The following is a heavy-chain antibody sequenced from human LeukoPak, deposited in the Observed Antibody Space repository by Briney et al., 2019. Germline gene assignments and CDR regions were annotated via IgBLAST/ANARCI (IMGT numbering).Heavy chain of an antibody. CDR3: AKDLHYNDGRWEFDP. D-gene: IGHD5-24*01. Sequence: GGSLRLSCAASGFTFSTLAMTWVRQAPGKGLEWVSGVVGGGTTYYADSVKGRFTLSKDNSKKTVYLQMNSLRVEDTAIYYCAKDLHYNDGRWEFDPWGQGTLVTVSS. J-gene: IGHJ5*02. V-gene: IGHV3-23*01. CDR1: GFTFSTLA. CDR2: VVGGGTT.